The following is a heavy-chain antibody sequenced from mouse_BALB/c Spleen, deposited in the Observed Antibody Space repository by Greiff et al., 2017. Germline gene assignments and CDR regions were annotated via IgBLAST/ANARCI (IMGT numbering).Heavy chain of an antibody. V-gene: IGHV4-2*02. CDR3: ARLEIYYAMDY. CDR2: INPGSSTI. J-gene: IGHJ4*01. CDR1: GFDFSRYW. Sequence: EVKLLESGGGLVQPGGSLNLSCAASGFDFSRYWMSWARQAPGKGQEWIGEINPGSSTINYTPSLKDKFIISRDNAKNTLYLQMSKVRSEDTALYYCARLEIYYAMDYWGQGTSVTVSS.